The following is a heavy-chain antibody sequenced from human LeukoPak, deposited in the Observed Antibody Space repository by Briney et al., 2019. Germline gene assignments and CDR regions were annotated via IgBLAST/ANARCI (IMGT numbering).Heavy chain of an antibody. D-gene: IGHD1-26*01. V-gene: IGHV3-23*01. CDR1: RFTLSNYA. CDR2: ISGSGNSK. CDR3: AKDEWELTGAFDI. Sequence: GGSLRLSCEASRFTLSNYAMNWVRQAPGKGLEWVSAISGSGNSKYYADSVKGRFTISRDNSKDTLYLQINSLRVEDTAVYYCAKDEWELTGAFDIWGQGTMVTVSS. J-gene: IGHJ3*02.